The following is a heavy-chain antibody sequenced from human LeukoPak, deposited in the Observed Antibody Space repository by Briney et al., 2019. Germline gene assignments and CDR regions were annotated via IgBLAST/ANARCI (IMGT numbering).Heavy chain of an antibody. J-gene: IGHJ4*02. CDR1: GFSFSTSW. Sequence: GGSLRLSCAASGFSFSTSWMHWIRHTPEKGLVWVSRINSDGSNTIYADSVKGRFTISRDNAKNTLFLQMNSLRAEDTAVYYCARDRYYTLDYWGQGTLVTVSS. CDR2: INSDGSNT. V-gene: IGHV3-74*01. D-gene: IGHD3-3*01. CDR3: ARDRYYTLDY.